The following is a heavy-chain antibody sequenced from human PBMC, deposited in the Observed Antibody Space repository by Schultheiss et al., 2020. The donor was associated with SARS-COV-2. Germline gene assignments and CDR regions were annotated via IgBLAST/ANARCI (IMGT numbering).Heavy chain of an antibody. Sequence: GGSLRLSCAASGFTFSSYGMHWVRQAPGKGLEWVAVISYDGSNKYYADSVKGRFTISRDNSKNTLYLQMNSLRAEDTAVYYCARDLTNLAAPGGYWGQGTLVTVSS. D-gene: IGHD6-13*01. CDR3: ARDLTNLAAPGGY. J-gene: IGHJ4*02. V-gene: IGHV3-30*03. CDR1: GFTFSSYG. CDR2: ISYDGSNK.